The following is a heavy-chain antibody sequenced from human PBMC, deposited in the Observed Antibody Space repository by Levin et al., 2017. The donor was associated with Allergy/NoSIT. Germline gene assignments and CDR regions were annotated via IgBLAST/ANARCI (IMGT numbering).Heavy chain of an antibody. CDR3: AKRGPATSWWCFDL. D-gene: IGHD2-2*01. CDR1: GFTFSSHG. V-gene: IGHV3-30*18. J-gene: IGHJ2*01. Sequence: GGSLRLSCAASGFTFSSHGMHWVRQAPGKGLEWMAVISSDGSETFYADSVKGRFTISRDNSKNILYLQMNSLRADDTAVYYCAKRGPATSWWCFDLWGRGTLVTVSS. CDR2: ISSDGSET.